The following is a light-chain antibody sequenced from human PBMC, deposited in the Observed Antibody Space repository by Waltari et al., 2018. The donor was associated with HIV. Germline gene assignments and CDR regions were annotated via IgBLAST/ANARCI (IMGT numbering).Light chain of an antibody. V-gene: IGKV3-15*01. CDR3: QQHTGRLPRP. CDR1: QSVSKN. CDR2: GAS. J-gene: IGKJ5*01. Sequence: DIVMTQSPATLSVSPGERATLSCRASQSVSKNLAWYQQKHGQPTRLRIFGASARASGVPARFRASGSGTEFTLDISSLHPEDSAVYYCQQHTGRLPRPFGQGTRVQIK.